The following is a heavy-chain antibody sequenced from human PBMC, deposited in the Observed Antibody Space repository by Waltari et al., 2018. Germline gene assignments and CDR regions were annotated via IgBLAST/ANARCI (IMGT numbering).Heavy chain of an antibody. D-gene: IGHD3-10*01. CDR2: INHGGST. Sequence: QVQLQQWGAGLLKPSETLSLTCAVYGGSFSGYYWSWIRQPPGKGLEWIGEINHGGSTNYNPSLKSRVTISVDTSKNQFSLKLSSVTAADTAVYYCARQYYYGSGSYRHAFDIWGQGTMVTVSS. V-gene: IGHV4-34*01. CDR3: ARQYYYGSGSYRHAFDI. J-gene: IGHJ3*02. CDR1: GGSFSGYY.